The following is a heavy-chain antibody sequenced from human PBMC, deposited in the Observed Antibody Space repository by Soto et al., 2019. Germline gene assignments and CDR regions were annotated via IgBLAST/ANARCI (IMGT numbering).Heavy chain of an antibody. J-gene: IGHJ4*02. D-gene: IGHD4-17*01. CDR1: GFSLRTSGVG. V-gene: IGHV2-5*02. CDR3: AHLTTGGFYFDY. Sequence: QITLKESGPTLVKPTQTLTRTCTFSGFSLRTSGVGVGWIRQPPGKALEWLALIYWDDGKRYSPSLKSRLTITKDTSKNQVVLSMTNMDPVYTATYYCAHLTTGGFYFDYWGQGTLVTVSS. CDR2: IYWDDGK.